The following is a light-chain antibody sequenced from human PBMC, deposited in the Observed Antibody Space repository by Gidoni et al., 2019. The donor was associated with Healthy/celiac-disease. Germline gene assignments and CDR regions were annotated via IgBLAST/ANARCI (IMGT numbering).Light chain of an antibody. CDR2: GAS. J-gene: IGKJ1*01. CDR1: QSVSSN. V-gene: IGKV3-15*01. CDR3: QQYNNWPLWT. Sequence: EIVTPQSPATLSVSPGERATLSCRASQSVSSNLAWYQQKPGQAPRLLIYGASTRATGIPARFSGSGSGTEFTLTISSLQSEDFAVYYCQQYNNWPLWTFGQGTKVEIK.